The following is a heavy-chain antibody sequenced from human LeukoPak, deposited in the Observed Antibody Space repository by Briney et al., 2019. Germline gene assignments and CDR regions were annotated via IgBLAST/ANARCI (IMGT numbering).Heavy chain of an antibody. V-gene: IGHV3-23*01. CDR3: AKNSGVMVTSFDY. Sequence: GGSLRLSFPASGFTFSNYAMNWVRQAPGKGLKWVSVISVSGTNTHYADSVKGRFTISRDNSKNTVYLQMNSLRAEDTAVYYCAKNSGVMVTSFDYWGQGTLVTVSS. CDR2: ISVSGTNT. CDR1: GFTFSNYA. D-gene: IGHD3-16*01. J-gene: IGHJ4*02.